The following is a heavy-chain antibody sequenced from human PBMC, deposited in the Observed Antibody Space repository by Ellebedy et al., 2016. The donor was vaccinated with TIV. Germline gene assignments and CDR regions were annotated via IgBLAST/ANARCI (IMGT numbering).Heavy chain of an antibody. CDR3: ARGDTIFDT. J-gene: IGHJ4*02. CDR2: ISYSGST. V-gene: IGHV4-31*03. D-gene: IGHD3-9*01. Sequence: MPSETLSLTCSVSGDSISRGGFFCSWIRQHPGKGLEWIGYISYSGSTYYNPSLMSRVTISGDTSNNQLSRKLNSVTAADTAVYYCARGDTIFDTWGQGTPVTVSS. CDR1: GDSISRGGFF.